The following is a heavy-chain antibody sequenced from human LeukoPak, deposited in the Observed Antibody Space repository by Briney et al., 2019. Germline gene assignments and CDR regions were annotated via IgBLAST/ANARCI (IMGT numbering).Heavy chain of an antibody. CDR2: ISRSGGST. CDR3: AKEGDYYNSIVPNY. CDR1: GFTFNNYA. Sequence: GGSLRLSCAASGFTFNNYAMTWVRQASGKGLEWVSAISRSGGSTYYADSVKGRFTISKDNSKTTLYLQMNSLRAEDTAVYYCAKEGDYYNSIVPNYWGQGTLVTVSS. D-gene: IGHD3-22*01. V-gene: IGHV3-23*01. J-gene: IGHJ4*02.